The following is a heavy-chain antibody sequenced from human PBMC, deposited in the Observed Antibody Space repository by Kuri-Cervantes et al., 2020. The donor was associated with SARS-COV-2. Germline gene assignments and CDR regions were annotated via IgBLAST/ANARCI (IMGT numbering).Heavy chain of an antibody. CDR2: ISSSSSTI. CDR1: GFTLSSYS. CDR3: ARDQLARNYYYYMDV. J-gene: IGHJ6*03. V-gene: IGHV3-48*01. Sequence: GESLKISCAASGFTLSSYSMNWVRQAPGKGLEWVSYISSSSSTIYYADSVKGRFTISRDNAKNSLYLQMNSLRAEDTAVYYCARDQLARNYYYYMDVWGKGTTVTVSS. D-gene: IGHD1-1*01.